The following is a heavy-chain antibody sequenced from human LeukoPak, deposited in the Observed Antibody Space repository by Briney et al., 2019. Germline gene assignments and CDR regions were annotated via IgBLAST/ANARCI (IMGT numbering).Heavy chain of an antibody. V-gene: IGHV3-53*01. Sequence: GGSLRLSCTVSGFTVSSNSMSWVRQAPGKGLEWVSFIYSDNTHYSDSVKGRFTTPRDNSKNTLYLQMNSLRAEDTAVYYCARRAGAYSHPYDYWGQGTLVTVSS. CDR2: IYSDNT. CDR3: ARRAGAYSHPYDY. CDR1: GFTVSSNS. J-gene: IGHJ4*02. D-gene: IGHD4/OR15-4a*01.